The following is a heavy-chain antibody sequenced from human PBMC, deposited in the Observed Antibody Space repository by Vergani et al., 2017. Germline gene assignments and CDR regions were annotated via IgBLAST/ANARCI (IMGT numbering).Heavy chain of an antibody. Sequence: EVQLVQSGAEAKKPGESLKISCEGSGYTFTDYWVGWVRQQPGKGLEWMGVVYARDSITRYSLSFEGQVTISADKSINTAYLEWDSLRASDSAMYYCVRRRWEQQEVDYRGQGTLLTV. J-gene: IGHJ4*02. V-gene: IGHV5-51*01. CDR2: VYARDSIT. D-gene: IGHD1-26*01. CDR3: VRRRWEQQEVDY. CDR1: GYTFTDYW.